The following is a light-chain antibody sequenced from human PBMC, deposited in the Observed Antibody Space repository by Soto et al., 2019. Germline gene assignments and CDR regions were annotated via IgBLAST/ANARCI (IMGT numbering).Light chain of an antibody. J-gene: IGLJ2*01. CDR2: EDN. CDR3: CAFVRSNALL. Sequence: QSALTQPASVSGSPGQSITISCTGTSSDVGSYNLVSWYQHHPGKAPKFIINEDNKRPSGVSNRFSGSKSGNTASLTISGLQAEDEADYYCCAFVRSNALLFGGGTKLTVL. V-gene: IGLV2-23*01. CDR1: SSDVGSYNL.